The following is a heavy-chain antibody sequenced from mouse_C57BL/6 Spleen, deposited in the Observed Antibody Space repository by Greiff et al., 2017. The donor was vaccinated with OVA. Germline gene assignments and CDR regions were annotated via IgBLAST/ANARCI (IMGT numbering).Heavy chain of an antibody. Sequence: QVQLQQPGAELVMPGASVKLSCKASGYTFTSYWMHWVKPRPGQGLEWIGEFDPSDSYTNYNPKFKGKSTLTVDKSSSTAYMQLSSLTSEDSAVYYGARCYSNDAPFAYWGQGTLVTVSA. CDR2: FDPSDSYT. D-gene: IGHD2-12*01. CDR3: ARCYSNDAPFAY. CDR1: GYTFTSYW. J-gene: IGHJ3*01. V-gene: IGHV1-69*01.